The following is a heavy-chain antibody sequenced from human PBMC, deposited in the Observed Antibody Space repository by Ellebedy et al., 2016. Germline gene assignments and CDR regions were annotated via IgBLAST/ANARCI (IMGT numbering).Heavy chain of an antibody. Sequence: GESLKISCAASGFTFSSYGMHWVRQAPGKGLEWVAVMSYDGSNKYYADSVRGRFTISRENAKNSLFLQMNSLGAGDTAVYYCVREGASTVWYDWYFDLWGRGTLVTVSS. CDR3: VREGASTVWYDWYFDL. V-gene: IGHV3-30*03. D-gene: IGHD6-19*01. J-gene: IGHJ2*01. CDR2: MSYDGSNK. CDR1: GFTFSSYG.